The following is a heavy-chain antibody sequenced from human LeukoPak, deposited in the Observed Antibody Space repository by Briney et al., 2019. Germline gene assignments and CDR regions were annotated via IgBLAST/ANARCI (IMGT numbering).Heavy chain of an antibody. Sequence: ASVKVSCKASGYTFTNYGIVWVRQAPGQGLEWMGWISAYRGHTDYAQKLQGRVTMTTDTSTTTAYMELRSLRSEDTAVYYCARGIYGSGSNWFDPWGQGTLVTVSS. V-gene: IGHV1-18*01. D-gene: IGHD3-10*01. CDR3: ARGIYGSGSNWFDP. J-gene: IGHJ5*02. CDR1: GYTFTNYG. CDR2: ISAYRGHT.